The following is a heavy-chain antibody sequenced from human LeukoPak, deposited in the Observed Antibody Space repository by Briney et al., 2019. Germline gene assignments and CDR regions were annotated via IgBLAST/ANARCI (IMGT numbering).Heavy chain of an antibody. Sequence: GGSLRLSCAVSGFSVSSDYMSGVRQAPGKGLEWVSVIYSGGSTYYADSMKGRFIISRDNSKNTLSLQMNSLTAEDTAVYYCARGGGAFCGDNCYRNFDYWGQGTLVTVSS. D-gene: IGHD2-21*02. J-gene: IGHJ4*02. CDR3: ARGGGAFCGDNCYRNFDY. CDR2: IYSGGST. V-gene: IGHV3-66*02. CDR1: GFSVSSDY.